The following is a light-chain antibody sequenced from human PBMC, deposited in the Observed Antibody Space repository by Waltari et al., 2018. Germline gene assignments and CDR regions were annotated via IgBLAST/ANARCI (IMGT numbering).Light chain of an antibody. CDR2: AAS. Sequence: DIPITHSPSSLSASLGTRATITCRASQSISSSLNWYQQKPGKGPKRLIYAASSLQSGVPSRFSSSGSGTDFTLTISSLQPEDFATYCCQQSYSTHTFGQGTKLEIK. V-gene: IGKV1-39*01. CDR1: QSISSS. CDR3: QQSYSTHT. J-gene: IGKJ2*01.